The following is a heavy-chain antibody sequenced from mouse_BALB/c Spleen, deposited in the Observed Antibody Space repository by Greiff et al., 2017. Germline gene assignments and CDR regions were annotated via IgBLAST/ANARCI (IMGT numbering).Heavy chain of an antibody. D-gene: IGHD1-1*02. V-gene: IGHV5-4*02. CDR1: GFTFSDYY. J-gene: IGHJ2*01. Sequence: EVKLVESGGGLVKPGGSLKLSCAASGFTFSDYYMYWVRQTPEKRLEWVATISDGGSYTYYPDSVKGRFTISRDNAKNNLYLQMSSLKSEDTAMYYCAGGGNNFDYWGQGTTLTVSS. CDR2: ISDGGSYT. CDR3: AGGGNNFDY.